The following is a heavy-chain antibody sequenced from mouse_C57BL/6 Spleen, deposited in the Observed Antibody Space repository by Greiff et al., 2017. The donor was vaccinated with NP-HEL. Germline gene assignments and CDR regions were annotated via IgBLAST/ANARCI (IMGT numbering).Heavy chain of an antibody. CDR1: GYTFTDYN. CDR3: ARDGAYEYDGGFAY. Sequence: EVQLHQSGPELVKPGASVKMSCKASGYTFTDYNMHWVKQSHGKSLEWIGYINPNNGGTSYNQKFKGKATLTVNKSSSTAYMELRSLTSEDSAVYYCARDGAYEYDGGFAYWGQGTLVTVSA. D-gene: IGHD2-4*01. J-gene: IGHJ3*01. CDR2: INPNNGGT. V-gene: IGHV1-22*01.